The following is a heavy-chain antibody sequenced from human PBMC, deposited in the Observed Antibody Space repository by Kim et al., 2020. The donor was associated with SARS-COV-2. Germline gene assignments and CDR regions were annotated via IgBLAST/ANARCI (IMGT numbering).Heavy chain of an antibody. CDR3: ANIWFGEVY. Sequence: GSTYYADSVKGRFTISRDNSKNTLYLQMNSLRAEDTAVYYCANIWFGEVYWGQGTLVTVSS. J-gene: IGHJ4*02. D-gene: IGHD3-10*01. CDR2: GST. V-gene: IGHV3-23*01.